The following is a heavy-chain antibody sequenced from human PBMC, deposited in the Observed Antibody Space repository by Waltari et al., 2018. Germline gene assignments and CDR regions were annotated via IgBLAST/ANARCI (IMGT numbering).Heavy chain of an antibody. V-gene: IGHV4-34*01. CDR2: INHSGGS. D-gene: IGHD3-10*01. CDR3: VRGRGVGRGVFAY. CDR1: GGSGRGYY. J-gene: IGHJ4*02. Sequence: QVQLQQWGAGLLKPSETLSLTCAVHGGSGRGYYWIWIRQSPGKGLEWIGEINHSGGSNYNPSLKSRVTISGDTSKNQLSLKLSSVTAADTAVYYCVRGRGVGRGVFAYWGQGTLVAVSS.